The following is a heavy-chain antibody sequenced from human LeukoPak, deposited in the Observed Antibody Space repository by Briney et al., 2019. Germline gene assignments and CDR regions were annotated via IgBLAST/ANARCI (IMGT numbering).Heavy chain of an antibody. CDR1: GGSFSGYY. Sequence: PSETLSLTCAVYGGSFSGYYWSWIRQPPGKGLEWIGEINHSGSTNYNPSLKGRVTISVDTSKNQFSLKLSSVTAADTAVYYCARVGVTFDYWGQGTLVTVSS. V-gene: IGHV4-34*01. CDR3: ARVGVTFDY. CDR2: INHSGST. J-gene: IGHJ4*02. D-gene: IGHD3-10*01.